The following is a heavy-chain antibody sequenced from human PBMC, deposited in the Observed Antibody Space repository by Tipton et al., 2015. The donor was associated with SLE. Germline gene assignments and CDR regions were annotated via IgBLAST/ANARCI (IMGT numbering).Heavy chain of an antibody. CDR3: ARVPGLERSYYYNYYMDV. D-gene: IGHD1-1*01. CDR1: GGSISSYY. CDR2: IYFTGGT. V-gene: IGHV4-59*01. J-gene: IGHJ6*03. Sequence: TLSLTCTVSGGSISSYYWSWIRQPPGKGLEWIGYIYFTGGTNYNPSLKSRVTISVDTSKNQFSLNLGSVTGADTAVYYCARVPGLERSYYYNYYMDVWGKGTTVTVSS.